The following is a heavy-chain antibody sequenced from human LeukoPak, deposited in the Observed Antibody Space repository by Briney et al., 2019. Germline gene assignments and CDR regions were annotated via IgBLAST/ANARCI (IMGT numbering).Heavy chain of an antibody. Sequence: GASEKVSCKASGYTFTGYYMHWVRQAPGQELEWMGWINPNSGGTNYAQKFQGRVTMTRDTSISTSYMELSRLRSDDTAVYYCARDASPVTPNWFDPWGQGTLVTVSS. V-gene: IGHV1-2*02. CDR3: ARDASPVTPNWFDP. CDR1: GYTFTGYY. CDR2: INPNSGGT. D-gene: IGHD4-17*01. J-gene: IGHJ5*02.